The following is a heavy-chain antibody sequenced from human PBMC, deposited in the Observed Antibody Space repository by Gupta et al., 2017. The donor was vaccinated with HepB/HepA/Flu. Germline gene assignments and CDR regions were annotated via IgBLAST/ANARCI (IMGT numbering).Heavy chain of an antibody. J-gene: IGHJ6*02. CDR1: GFTFRKYG. Sequence: QVQLVESGGGVVRPGRSRRLSCLASGFTFRKYGMHWVRRAPGKGLEWVAFIMSGGTKTYYADAVKGRLTISRDDSKRTIYLQMNSLTAEDTAVYYCARDGPHYDIDVWGPGTTVTVYS. CDR2: IMSGGTKT. V-gene: IGHV3-33*01. CDR3: ARDGPHYDIDV.